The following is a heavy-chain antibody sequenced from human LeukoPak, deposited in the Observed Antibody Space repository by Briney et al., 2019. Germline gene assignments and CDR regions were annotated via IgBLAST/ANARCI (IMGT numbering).Heavy chain of an antibody. V-gene: IGHV1-2*02. CDR2: INPNSGGT. D-gene: IGHD6-25*01. CDR1: GYTFTGYF. CDR3: ARGRPGDYFDY. J-gene: IGHJ4*02. Sequence: WASVKVSCKAPGYTFTGYFMHWVRQAPGQGLEWMGWINPNSGGTSYLQNFQGRVTMTKDTSISTAYMDLSRLRSDDTAVYYCARGRPGDYFDYWGQGTLVTVSS.